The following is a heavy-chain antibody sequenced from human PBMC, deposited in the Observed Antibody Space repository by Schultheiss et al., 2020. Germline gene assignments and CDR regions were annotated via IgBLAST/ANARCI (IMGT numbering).Heavy chain of an antibody. D-gene: IGHD5-18*01. J-gene: IGHJ4*02. CDR3: ARVGYSYAFDY. Sequence: SETLSLTCTVSGGSVSSGSYYWSWIRQPPGKGLECIGYIYYSGSTNYNPSLKSRVTISVDTSKNQFSLKLSSVTAADTAVYYCARVGYSYAFDYWSQETLVTVST. CDR2: IYYSGST. V-gene: IGHV4-61*01. CDR1: GGSVSSGSYY.